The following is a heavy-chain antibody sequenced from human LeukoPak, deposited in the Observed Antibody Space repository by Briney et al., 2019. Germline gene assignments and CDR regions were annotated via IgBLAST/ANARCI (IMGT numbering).Heavy chain of an antibody. J-gene: IGHJ4*02. D-gene: IGHD3-10*01. Sequence: GGSLRLSCAASGFTFSSYAMSWVRQAPGKGLEWVSAISGSGGSTYYAASVKGRFTISRDNSKNTLYLQMNSLRAEDTAVYYCAKDPDYYYGSGSYSDYWGQGTLVTVSS. V-gene: IGHV3-23*01. CDR1: GFTFSSYA. CDR3: AKDPDYYYGSGSYSDY. CDR2: ISGSGGST.